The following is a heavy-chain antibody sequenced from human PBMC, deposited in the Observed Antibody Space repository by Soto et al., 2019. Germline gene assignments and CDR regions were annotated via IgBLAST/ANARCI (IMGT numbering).Heavy chain of an antibody. CDR3: ARDTLEYSSSSAFDY. CDR2: ISSSSSYI. V-gene: IGHV3-21*01. Sequence: EVQLVESGGGLVKPGGSLRLSCAASGFTFSSYRMNWVRQAPGKGLEWVSSISSSSSYIYYADSVKGRFTISRDNAKNSLDLQMNSLRAEDTAVYYCARDTLEYSSSSAFDYWGQGTLVTVSS. D-gene: IGHD6-6*01. CDR1: GFTFSSYR. J-gene: IGHJ4*02.